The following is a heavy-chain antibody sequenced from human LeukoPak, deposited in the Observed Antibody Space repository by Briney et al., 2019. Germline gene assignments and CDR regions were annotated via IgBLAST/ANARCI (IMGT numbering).Heavy chain of an antibody. Sequence: PSETLSLTCTVSRGSISGYSWSWIRQSPGGGLEGIGYIYYSGDTAYNPSLRSRVTLSVDTSKNQFSLQLRSVTTADTAVYYCVRGPYGASISKWFDPWGQGTQVIVSP. D-gene: IGHD4/OR15-4a*01. J-gene: IGHJ5*02. CDR1: RGSISGYS. CDR3: VRGPYGASISKWFDP. CDR2: IYYSGDT. V-gene: IGHV4-59*01.